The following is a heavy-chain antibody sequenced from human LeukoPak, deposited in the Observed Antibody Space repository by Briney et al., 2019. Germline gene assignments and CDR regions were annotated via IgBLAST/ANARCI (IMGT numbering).Heavy chain of an antibody. J-gene: IGHJ6*03. CDR2: IYYSGST. V-gene: IGHV4-34*01. CDR1: GESFNDYY. D-gene: IGHD3-16*01. Sequence: SETLSLTCAVYGESFNDYYWSWIRQPPGKGLEWIGNIYYSGSTYYSPSLKSRVTISVDTSKNQFSLKLTSVTAADTAVYYCASLNYAYNYYYYMDVWGKGTTVTVSS. CDR3: ASLNYAYNYYYYMDV.